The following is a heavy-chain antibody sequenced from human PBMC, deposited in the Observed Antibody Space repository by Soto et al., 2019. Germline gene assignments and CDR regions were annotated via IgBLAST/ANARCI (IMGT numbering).Heavy chain of an antibody. CDR3: AKGRGYSYGSQVVLFDY. D-gene: IGHD5-18*01. CDR1: GFTFSSYA. V-gene: IGHV3-23*01. Sequence: PGGSLRLSCAASGFTFSSYAMSWVRQAPGKGLEWVSAISGSGGSTYYADSVKGRFTISRDNSKNTLYLQMNSLRAEDTAVYYCAKGRGYSYGSQVVLFDYWGQGTLVTVSS. CDR2: ISGSGGST. J-gene: IGHJ4*02.